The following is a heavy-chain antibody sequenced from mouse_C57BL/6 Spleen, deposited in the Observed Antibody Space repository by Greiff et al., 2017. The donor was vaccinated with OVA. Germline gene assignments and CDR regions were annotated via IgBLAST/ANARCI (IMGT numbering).Heavy chain of an antibody. D-gene: IGHD2-2*01. CDR1: GFNLKDYY. V-gene: IGHV14-2*01. CDR3: ASYGYDDFDY. Sequence: EVPLQPSGAELVKPGASVKLSCTASGFNLKDYYMHWVQQRTEQCLAWIGRIDPEDGETKYAPKFQGKATITADTSSNTAYLQLSSLTSEDTAVYYCASYGYDDFDYWGQGTTLTVSS. CDR2: IDPEDGET. J-gene: IGHJ2*01.